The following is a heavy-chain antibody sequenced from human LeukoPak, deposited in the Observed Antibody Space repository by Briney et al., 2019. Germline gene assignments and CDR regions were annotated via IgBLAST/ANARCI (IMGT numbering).Heavy chain of an antibody. CDR3: AGDLSPVVRASPMGY. CDR1: GLTFTSYG. Sequence: GRSLRLSCAASGLTFTSYGMHWVRQAPGKGLEWVSLITYDGYYKYYSDSVKGRFTISRDTSKNTMYLQMNSLRAEDTAVYYCAGDLSPVVRASPMGYWGQGTLVTVSS. D-gene: IGHD3-10*01. V-gene: IGHV3-30*03. J-gene: IGHJ4*02. CDR2: ITYDGYYK.